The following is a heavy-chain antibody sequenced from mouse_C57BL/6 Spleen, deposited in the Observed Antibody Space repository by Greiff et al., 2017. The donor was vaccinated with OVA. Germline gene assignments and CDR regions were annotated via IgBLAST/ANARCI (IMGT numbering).Heavy chain of an antibody. CDR3: VRGYYGSHLAMDY. CDR2: IRSKSNNYAT. CDR1: GFSFNTYA. Sequence: EVMLVESGGGLVQPKGSLKLSCAASGFSFNTYAMNWVRQAPGKGLEWVARIRSKSNNYATYYADSVKDRFTISRDDSESMLYLQMNNLKTEDTAMYYCVRGYYGSHLAMDYWGQGTSVTVSS. D-gene: IGHD1-1*01. V-gene: IGHV10-1*01. J-gene: IGHJ4*01.